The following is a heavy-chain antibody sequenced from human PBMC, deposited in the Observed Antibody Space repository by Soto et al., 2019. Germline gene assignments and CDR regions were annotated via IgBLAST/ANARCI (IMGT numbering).Heavy chain of an antibody. Sequence: PGGSLRLSCAASGFTFDSPYSHCMSLVRQSPGKGPEWVSTISSNGANTHYAESVKGRFTISKDASRNTVHLHMNSLRAEDTATYFCVSWVSAHFDYWGHGTPVTSPQ. CDR3: VSWVSAHFDY. CDR2: ISSNGANT. D-gene: IGHD2-8*01. V-gene: IGHV3-23*01. CDR1: GFTFDSPYSHC. J-gene: IGHJ4*01.